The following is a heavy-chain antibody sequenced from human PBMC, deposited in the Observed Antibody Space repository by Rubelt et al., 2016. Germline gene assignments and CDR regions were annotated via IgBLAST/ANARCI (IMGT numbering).Heavy chain of an antibody. CDR2: INHSGST. D-gene: IGHD5-12*01. J-gene: IGHJ4*02. Sequence: QVQLQESGPGLVKPSETLSLTCTVSGGSISSYYWSWIRQPPGKGLEWIGEINHSGSTNYNPSLKSRVTISVDTSKNQFSLKLSSVTAADTAVYYCARGFGIVATATSFDYWGQGTLVTVSS. CDR3: ARGFGIVATATSFDY. V-gene: IGHV4-34*01. CDR1: GGSISSYY.